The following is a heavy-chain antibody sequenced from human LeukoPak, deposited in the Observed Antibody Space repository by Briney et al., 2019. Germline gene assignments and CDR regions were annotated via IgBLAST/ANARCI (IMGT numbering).Heavy chain of an antibody. Sequence: GGSLRLSCAASGFTFSSYEMNWVRQAPGKGLEWVSYISSSGSTIYYADSVKGRFTISRDNAKNSLYLQMNSLRAEDTAVYYCARGSPWTGYYFDYWGQGTLVTVSS. CDR3: ARGSPWTGYYFDY. CDR1: GFTFSSYE. J-gene: IGHJ4*02. D-gene: IGHD3/OR15-3a*01. V-gene: IGHV3-48*03. CDR2: ISSSGSTI.